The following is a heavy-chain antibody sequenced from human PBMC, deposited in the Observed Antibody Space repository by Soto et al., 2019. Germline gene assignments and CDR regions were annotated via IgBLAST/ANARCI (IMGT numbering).Heavy chain of an antibody. CDR2: ISYDGSNK. J-gene: IGHJ4*02. V-gene: IGHV3-30*03. D-gene: IGHD3-22*01. Sequence: GGSLRLSCAASGFTFNSYGMHWVRQAPGKGLEWVAVISYDGSNKYYADSVKGRFTISSDNSKNTLYLQMNSLRAEDKAVYYCAIPVYDSSGYTPFDYWGKGTLVTVS. CDR1: GFTFNSYG. CDR3: AIPVYDSSGYTPFDY.